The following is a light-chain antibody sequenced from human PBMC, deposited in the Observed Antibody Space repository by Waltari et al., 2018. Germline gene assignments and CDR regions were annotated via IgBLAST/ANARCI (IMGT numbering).Light chain of an antibody. J-gene: IGLJ1*01. CDR1: SSDVGDNNF. CDR2: DVS. V-gene: IGLV2-14*03. Sequence: QSALPQPASVSGFLGQSITISCTGTSSDVGDNNFVSWYQQHPGKAPKLVIFDVSRRPSGVSNRFSGSKSGNTASLAISGLQAEDEADYYCTSYTNSGTLGAFGTGTTVTVL. CDR3: TSYTNSGTLGA.